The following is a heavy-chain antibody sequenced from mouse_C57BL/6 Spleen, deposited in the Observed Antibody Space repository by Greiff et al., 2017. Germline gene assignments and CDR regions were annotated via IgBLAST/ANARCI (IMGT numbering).Heavy chain of an antibody. CDR1: GYTFTSYD. CDR2: IYPRDGST. D-gene: IGHD3-2*02. Sequence: VQRVESGPELVKPGASVKLSCKASGYTFTSYDINWVKQRPGQGLEWIGWIYPRDGSTKYNEKFKGKATLTVDTSSSTAYMELHSLTSEDSAVYFCARTLDSSGHYAMDYWGQGTSVTVSS. J-gene: IGHJ4*01. CDR3: ARTLDSSGHYAMDY. V-gene: IGHV1-85*01.